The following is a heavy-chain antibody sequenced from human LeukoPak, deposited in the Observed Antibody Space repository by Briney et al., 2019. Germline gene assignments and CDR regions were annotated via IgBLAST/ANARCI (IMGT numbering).Heavy chain of an antibody. V-gene: IGHV4-34*01. J-gene: IGHJ4*02. CDR1: GGSFSGYY. Sequence: SETLSLTCAVYGGSFSGYYWSWIRQPPGKGLEWIGEINHSGSTNYNPSLKSRVTISVDTSKNQFSLKLSSVTAADTAVYYCARGQAMRYYFDYWGQGTLVTVSS. CDR3: ARGQAMRYYFDY. D-gene: IGHD5-18*01. CDR2: INHSGST.